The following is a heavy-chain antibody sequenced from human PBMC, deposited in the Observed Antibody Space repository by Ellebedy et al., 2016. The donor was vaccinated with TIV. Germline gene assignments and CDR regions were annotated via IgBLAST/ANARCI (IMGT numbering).Heavy chain of an antibody. D-gene: IGHD5-24*01. Sequence: PGGSLRLSCVASGFTFSSYTMHWLRQPPGTGLEWVAVISYDGTKGYYADSAKGRFTISRDNSKNTLYLQISSRRGDDTYRYYCARDRGATFDSWGQGTLVTVSS. CDR1: GFTFSSYT. CDR3: ARDRGATFDS. V-gene: IGHV3-30*04. CDR2: ISYDGTKG. J-gene: IGHJ4*02.